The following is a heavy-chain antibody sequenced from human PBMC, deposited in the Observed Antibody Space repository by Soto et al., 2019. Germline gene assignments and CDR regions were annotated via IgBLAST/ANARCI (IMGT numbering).Heavy chain of an antibody. V-gene: IGHV5-10-1*01. CDR1: GYSFAVYW. D-gene: IGHD3-22*01. CDR2: IDPSDSQT. J-gene: IGHJ4*02. CDR3: ARQIYDSDTGPNFQYYFDS. Sequence: PGESLKISCKGSGYSFAVYWITWVRQKPGTGLEWMGRIDPSDSQTYYSPSFRGHVTISATKSITTVFLQWSSLRASDTAMYYCARQIYDSDTGPNFQYYFDSWGQGTPVTVSS.